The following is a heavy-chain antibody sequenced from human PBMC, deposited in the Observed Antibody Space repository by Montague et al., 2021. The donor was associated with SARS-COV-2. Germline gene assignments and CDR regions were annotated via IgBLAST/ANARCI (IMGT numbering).Heavy chain of an antibody. V-gene: IGHV4-59*01. CDR2: IYYSGST. Sequence: SETLSLTCTVSGGSISNDYWSWIRQPPGRGLEWIGYIYYSGSTDYSPTLKSRVTISLDTSKNQFSLKVNSVTAADTAVYYCARGGGYYNYGLDVWGPGTPVTVSS. J-gene: IGHJ6*02. D-gene: IGHD3-22*01. CDR1: GGSISNDY. CDR3: ARGGGYYNYGLDV.